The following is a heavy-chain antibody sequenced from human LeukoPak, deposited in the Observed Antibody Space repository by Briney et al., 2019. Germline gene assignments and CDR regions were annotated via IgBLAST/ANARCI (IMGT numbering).Heavy chain of an antibody. CDR1: GFTFSSYA. V-gene: IGHV3-23*01. J-gene: IGHJ4*02. CDR3: AKGGTRITIFGVVIIDYFDY. D-gene: IGHD3-3*01. Sequence: GGSLRLSCAASGFTFSSYAMSWVRQAPGKGLEWVSAISGSGGSTYYADSVKGRFTISRDNSKNTLYLQMNSLRAEDTAVYYCAKGGTRITIFGVVIIDYFDYWGQGTLVTVSS. CDR2: ISGSGGST.